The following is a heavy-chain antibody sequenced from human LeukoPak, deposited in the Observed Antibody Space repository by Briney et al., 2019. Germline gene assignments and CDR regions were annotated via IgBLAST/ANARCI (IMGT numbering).Heavy chain of an antibody. V-gene: IGHV4-39*01. Sequence: PSETLSLTCTVSGGSISSSSYYWGWIRQPPGKGLEWIGSIYYSGSTYYNPSLKSRVTISVDTSKNQFSLKLSSVTAADTAVYYCARVLVGGWPSYYYYMDVWGKGTTVTISS. CDR1: GGSISSSSYY. CDR2: IYYSGST. CDR3: ARVLVGGWPSYYYYMDV. J-gene: IGHJ6*03. D-gene: IGHD2-8*02.